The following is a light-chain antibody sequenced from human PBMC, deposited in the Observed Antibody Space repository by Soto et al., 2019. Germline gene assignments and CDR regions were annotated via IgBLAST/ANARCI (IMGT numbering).Light chain of an antibody. Sequence: EILLTQSPSTLSLSPGEGVTLSCRASQRVTVNSLAWYQQKPGQAPRLLIYAASTRAAAVPDRFTGSGSGTDFALTISRLEPEDFGVSYCQQYGDSPLTSGPGTKVDIK. J-gene: IGKJ3*01. V-gene: IGKV3-20*01. CDR3: QQYGDSPLT. CDR1: QRVTVNS. CDR2: AAS.